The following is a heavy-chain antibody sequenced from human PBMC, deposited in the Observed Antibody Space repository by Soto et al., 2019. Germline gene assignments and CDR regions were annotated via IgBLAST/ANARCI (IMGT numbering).Heavy chain of an antibody. CDR3: ARGSHSPGIAVAGYYF. J-gene: IGHJ4*02. Sequence: QVQLVQSGAEVKKPGSSVKVSCKASGVPFSSYAINWVRQAPGQGLEWMGGIIPIFGTANYAQRLQGRVTITADESTSTAYMELSSLTSEDTAMYYCARGSHSPGIAVAGYYFWGQGTLVTVSS. CDR1: GVPFSSYA. V-gene: IGHV1-69*01. CDR2: IIPIFGTA. D-gene: IGHD6-19*01.